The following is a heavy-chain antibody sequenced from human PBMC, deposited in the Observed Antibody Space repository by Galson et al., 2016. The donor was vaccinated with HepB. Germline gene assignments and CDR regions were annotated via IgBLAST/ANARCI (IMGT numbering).Heavy chain of an antibody. V-gene: IGHV3-23*01. CDR3: AARGNSWPYY. Sequence: SLRLSCAASGFTFSSDAMSWVRQAPEKGLEWVSGISASGAGTYYADSVKGRFTISRDNFKNTLYLQMNSLRAEDTAVYYCAARGNSWPYYWGQGTLVTVSS. CDR1: GFTFSSDA. J-gene: IGHJ4*02. D-gene: IGHD6-13*01. CDR2: ISASGAGT.